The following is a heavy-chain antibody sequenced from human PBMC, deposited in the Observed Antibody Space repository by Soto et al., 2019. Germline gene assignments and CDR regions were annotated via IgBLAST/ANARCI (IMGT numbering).Heavy chain of an antibody. CDR1: EFTFNIYE. CDR3: TREGLSGVGTDYYFDY. J-gene: IGHJ4*02. V-gene: IGHV3-48*03. CDR2: ISSSDTI. D-gene: IGHD2-21*02. Sequence: PGGSLSLSCAASEFTFNIYELNWVRQAPGKGLEWISYISSSDTIYYADSVKGRFTISRDNAKNSLWLQMTSLRADDTAVYYCTREGLSGVGTDYYFDYWGQGALVTV.